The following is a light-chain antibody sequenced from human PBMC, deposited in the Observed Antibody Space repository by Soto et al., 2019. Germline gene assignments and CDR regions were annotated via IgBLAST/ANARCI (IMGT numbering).Light chain of an antibody. J-gene: IGKJ4*01. V-gene: IGKV2-28*01. CDR2: LGS. Sequence: DIVMTQSPVSLAVTPGEPASISCRSNQSLLHTNGYYYLDWFLQKAGQSPQLLIYLGSSRASGVPDRFSGSGSGTEFTLKISRVEAEDFGVYYCLQALQAPLTFGGGTKVEI. CDR1: QSLLHTNGYYY. CDR3: LQALQAPLT.